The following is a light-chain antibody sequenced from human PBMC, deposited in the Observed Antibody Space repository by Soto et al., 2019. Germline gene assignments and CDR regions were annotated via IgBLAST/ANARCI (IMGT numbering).Light chain of an antibody. J-gene: IGLJ2*01. CDR2: GNN. CDR1: SSNIGASYD. Sequence: QSVLTQPPSVSGAPGQRVTIPCTGSSSNIGASYDVHWYQQFPGRAPKLLIYGNNNRPSGVPARISGSKSGTSASLAISGLQAEDEADYYCQSYDRNLRGVVIGGGTKLTVL. V-gene: IGLV1-40*01. CDR3: QSYDRNLRGVV.